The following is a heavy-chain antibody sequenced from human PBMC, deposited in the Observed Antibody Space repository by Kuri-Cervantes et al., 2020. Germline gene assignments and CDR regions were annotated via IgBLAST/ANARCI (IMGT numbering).Heavy chain of an antibody. J-gene: IGHJ4*02. Sequence: SLKISCAASGFTFDDYAMHWVRQAPGKGLEWVSGISWNSGSIGYADSVKGRFTISRDNAKNSLYLRMNSLRAADTAVYYCAMGNSGWYWDYFDYWGQGTLVTVSS. CDR1: GFTFDDYA. D-gene: IGHD6-19*01. CDR2: ISWNSGSI. CDR3: AMGNSGWYWDYFDY. V-gene: IGHV3-9*01.